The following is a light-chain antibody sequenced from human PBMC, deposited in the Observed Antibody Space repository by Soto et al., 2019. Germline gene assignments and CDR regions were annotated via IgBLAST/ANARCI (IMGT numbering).Light chain of an antibody. V-gene: IGLV2-8*01. J-gene: IGLJ3*02. CDR1: SSDVRNYNF. CDR3: SSYADFNNVL. CDR2: EVT. Sequence: QSVLTQPPSASGSPGQSVTISCTGTSSDVRNYNFISWYQQYPGNAPKLMIYEVTKRPSGVPDRFSGSKSVNMASRTVSGLQAEDEAEYYCSSYADFNNVLFGGGTKLTVL.